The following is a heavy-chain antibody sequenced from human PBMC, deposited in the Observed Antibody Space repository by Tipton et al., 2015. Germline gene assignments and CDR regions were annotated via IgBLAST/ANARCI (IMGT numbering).Heavy chain of an antibody. J-gene: IGHJ4*02. Sequence: TLSLTCDVSGYSISGGYYWGWIRQPPGKGLEWIGSIFHRGDTNYNPSLKSRVTMSRDTSKNQFSLKLTPVTAADTAVYYCACQDYDSLTRDYQTVDYWGQGTLVTVSS. CDR2: IFHRGDT. CDR3: ACQDYDSLTRDYQTVDY. CDR1: GYSISGGYY. V-gene: IGHV4-38-2*01. D-gene: IGHD3-9*01.